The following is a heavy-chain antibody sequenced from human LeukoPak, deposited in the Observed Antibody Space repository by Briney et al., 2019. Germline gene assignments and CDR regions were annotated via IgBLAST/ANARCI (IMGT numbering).Heavy chain of an antibody. Sequence: QPGGSLRLSCTASGFTFGDYAMSWIRQAPGKGLEWVGFIRSKAYGETADYAASVKGRLTISRDDSKAIAYLQMNSLKTEDTAVYHCTRDRGAYNLYDYWGQGTLVTVSS. CDR1: GFTFGDYA. J-gene: IGHJ4*02. D-gene: IGHD1-1*01. CDR2: IRSKAYGETA. CDR3: TRDRGAYNLYDY. V-gene: IGHV3-49*03.